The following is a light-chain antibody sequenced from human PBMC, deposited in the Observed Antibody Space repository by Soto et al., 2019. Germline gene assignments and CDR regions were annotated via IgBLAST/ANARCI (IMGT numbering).Light chain of an antibody. CDR2: GAF. CDR3: QLRNGWPPVT. Sequence: EIVLTQSPATLSLSPGERATLYCRASPSVTNFLAWYQQKPGQAPTLLLYGAFNRATGIPARISGSGAGTDVSLTITSLETEDSAVYYCQLRNGWPPVTFGQGTRLEIK. J-gene: IGKJ5*01. CDR1: PSVTNF. V-gene: IGKV3-11*01.